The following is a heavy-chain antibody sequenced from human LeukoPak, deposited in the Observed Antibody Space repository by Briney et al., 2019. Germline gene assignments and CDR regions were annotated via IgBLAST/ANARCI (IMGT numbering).Heavy chain of an antibody. CDR3: ARIFGYAKWYFDL. D-gene: IGHD2-2*03. Sequence: SQTLSLTCTVSGGSISSGDYYWSWIRQPAGKGLEWIGRIYASGSTNYNPSLKSRVTMSVDTSNNQFSLKLTSVTAADTAVYYCARIFGYAKWYFDLWGRGTLVTVSS. CDR1: GGSISSGDYY. CDR2: IYASGST. V-gene: IGHV4-61*02. J-gene: IGHJ2*01.